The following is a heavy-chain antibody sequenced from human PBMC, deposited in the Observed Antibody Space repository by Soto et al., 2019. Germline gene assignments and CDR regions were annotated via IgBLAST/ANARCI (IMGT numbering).Heavy chain of an antibody. CDR1: SGTISSSNW. Sequence: PSETLSVTCAVSSGTISSSNWWTWLRQPPGKGLEWIGEINQSGSPNYNPSLRSRVTISVDKSKSQFFLKLSSVTAADTAIYYCAGLGMVAAHREFDPWGQGTLVTVS. J-gene: IGHJ5*02. V-gene: IGHV4-4*02. CDR2: INQSGSP. D-gene: IGHD2-15*01. CDR3: AGLGMVAAHREFDP.